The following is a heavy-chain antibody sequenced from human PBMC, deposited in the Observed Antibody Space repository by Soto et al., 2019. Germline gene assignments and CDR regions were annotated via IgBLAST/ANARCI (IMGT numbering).Heavy chain of an antibody. CDR3: ARVKATYNWFFDL. CDR1: SGSITTDY. J-gene: IGHJ2*01. V-gene: IGHV4-59*01. Sequence: LSLTCTVSSGSITTDYWTWIRQPPGAGLEWVGYMFHIGSPSYNPSLESRLTLSLDTSRNQFSLKLSSVTAADTAVYYCARVKATYNWFFDLWGHGTLVTSPQ. CDR2: MFHIGSP. D-gene: IGHD5-12*01.